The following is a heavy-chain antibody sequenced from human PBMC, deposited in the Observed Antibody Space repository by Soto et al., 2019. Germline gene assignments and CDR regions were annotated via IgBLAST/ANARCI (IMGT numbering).Heavy chain of an antibody. D-gene: IGHD5-12*01. J-gene: IGHJ6*02. CDR2: LSASGATT. CDR3: AKALRGGRGYMYYYYGLDV. Sequence: EVQLLESGGGLVQPGGSLRLSCAASGFTFSNYAMTWVRQAPGKGLEWVSALSASGATTYYADSVKGRFTISRDNSQNTRHLQVNSLRAEDTALYYCAKALRGGRGYMYYYYGLDVWGQGPTVTVSS. V-gene: IGHV3-23*01. CDR1: GFTFSNYA.